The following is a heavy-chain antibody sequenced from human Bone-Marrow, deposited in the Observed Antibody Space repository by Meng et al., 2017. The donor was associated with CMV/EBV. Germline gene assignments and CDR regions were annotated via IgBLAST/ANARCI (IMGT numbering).Heavy chain of an antibody. Sequence: GGSLRLSCAASGFTFSSYSMNWVRQAPGKGLEWVSSISSSSSYIYYADSVKGRFTISRDNAKNSLYLQMNSLRAEDTAVYFCARGYGSGSYRGYWGQGTLVTVSS. CDR1: GFTFSSYS. CDR2: ISSSSSYI. J-gene: IGHJ4*02. V-gene: IGHV3-21*03. D-gene: IGHD3-10*01. CDR3: ARGYGSGSYRGY.